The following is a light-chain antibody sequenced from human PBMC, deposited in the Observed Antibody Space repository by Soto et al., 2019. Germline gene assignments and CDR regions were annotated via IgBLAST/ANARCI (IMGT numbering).Light chain of an antibody. Sequence: DIQMTQTPSSVSASVGDRVTITCRASQGISSWLAWYQQKPGKAPKLLIYAASTLQSGVPSRFSGSGSGTDFTLTISCLQSEDSATYYCLQDINYPWTFGQGTKVDI. CDR1: QGISSW. J-gene: IGKJ1*01. V-gene: IGKV1-12*01. CDR2: AAS. CDR3: LQDINYPWT.